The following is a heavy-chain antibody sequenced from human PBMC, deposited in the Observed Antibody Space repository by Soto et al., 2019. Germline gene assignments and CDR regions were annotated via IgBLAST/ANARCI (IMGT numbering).Heavy chain of an antibody. CDR1: GYTFTSYA. CDR3: ARDLYYYDSSGSPAVY. CDR2: INPSGGST. D-gene: IGHD3-22*01. J-gene: IGHJ4*02. V-gene: IGHV1-46*03. Sequence: ASVKVSCKASGYTFTSYAMHWVRQAPGQGLEWMGIINPSGGSTSYAQKFQGRVTMTRDTSTSTVYMELSSLRSEDTAVYYCARDLYYYDSSGSPAVYWGQGTLVTSPQ.